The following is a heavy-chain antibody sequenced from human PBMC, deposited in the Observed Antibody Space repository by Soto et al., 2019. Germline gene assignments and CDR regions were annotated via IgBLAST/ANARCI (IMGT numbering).Heavy chain of an antibody. V-gene: IGHV3-23*01. J-gene: IGHJ5*02. CDR3: AKSLKSVPFDP. Sequence: LQAPGKGLEWVSAISGSGGSTYYADSVKGRFTISRDNSKNTLYLQMNSLRAEDTAVYYCAKSLKSVPFDPWGQGTLVTVSS. CDR2: ISGSGGST.